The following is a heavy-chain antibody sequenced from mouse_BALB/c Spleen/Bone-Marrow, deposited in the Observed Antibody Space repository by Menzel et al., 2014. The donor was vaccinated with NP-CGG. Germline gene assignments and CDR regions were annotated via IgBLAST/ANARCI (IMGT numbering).Heavy chain of an antibody. J-gene: IGHJ4*01. CDR2: IYPGDFNT. V-gene: IGHV1S56*01. Sequence: VQLQESGPELVKPGASVRISCKASGYTFTSYYVHWVRQRPGQGLEWIGWIYPGDFNTKYNEKFKGKATLTADKSSSTASMQVNSLTSEDSAVDFCTRKSQRAYDSMSYWGQGTSVTVSS. D-gene: IGHD2-4*01. CDR3: TRKSQRAYDSMSY. CDR1: GYTFTSYY.